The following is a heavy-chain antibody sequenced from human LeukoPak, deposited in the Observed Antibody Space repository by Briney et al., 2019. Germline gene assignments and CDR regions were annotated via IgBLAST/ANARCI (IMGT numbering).Heavy chain of an antibody. CDR3: ARGRGLGELAVASFDS. Sequence: GGSLRLSCAGSGFNFTGYWMHWVRQAPGKGLEWISRLYSDGRSLTYADSVMGRFTISRDNAKNMLYLQMNSLRAEDTAVYYCARGRGLGELAVASFDSWGQGILVAVSS. V-gene: IGHV3-74*03. D-gene: IGHD6-19*01. CDR1: GFNFTGYW. CDR2: LYSDGRSL. J-gene: IGHJ4*02.